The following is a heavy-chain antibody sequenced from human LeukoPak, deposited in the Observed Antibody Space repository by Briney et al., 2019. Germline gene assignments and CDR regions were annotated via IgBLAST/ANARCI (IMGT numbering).Heavy chain of an antibody. CDR1: GYTFTNYG. D-gene: IGHD3-22*01. Sequence: ASVKVSCKASGYTFTNYGISWVRQAPGQGLEWMGWISAYNGKTNYAQRLQGRVTMTTDTSTSTAYMELRSLRSDDTAVYYCARSYYYDSCGYYPPDYWGQGTLVTVSS. J-gene: IGHJ4*02. V-gene: IGHV1-18*01. CDR3: ARSYYYDSCGYYPPDY. CDR2: ISAYNGKT.